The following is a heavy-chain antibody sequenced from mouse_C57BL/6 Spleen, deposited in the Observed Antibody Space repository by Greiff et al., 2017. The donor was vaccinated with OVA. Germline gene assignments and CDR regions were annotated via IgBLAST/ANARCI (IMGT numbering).Heavy chain of an antibody. CDR1: GYTFTSYW. V-gene: IGHV1-74*01. D-gene: IGHD1-1*01. CDR2: IHPSDSAP. Sequence: QVQLQQPGAELVKPGASVKVSCKASGYTFTSYWMHWVKQRPGQGLEWIGRIHPSDSAPNYNQKFKGKATLTVDKSSSTAYMQLSSLTSEDSAVYYCAIDTTVVALDYWGQGTTLTVSS. J-gene: IGHJ2*01. CDR3: AIDTTVVALDY.